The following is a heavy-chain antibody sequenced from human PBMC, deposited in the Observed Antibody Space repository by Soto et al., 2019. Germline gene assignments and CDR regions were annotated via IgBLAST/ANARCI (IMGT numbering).Heavy chain of an antibody. CDR3: ARDLNLRAPHYYYGMDV. CDR2: ISSSSSTI. Sequence: GSLRLSCAASGFTFSSYSMNWVRQAPGKGLEWVSYISSSSSTIYYADSVKGRFTISRDNAKNSLYLQLNSLRAEDTAVYYCARDLNLRAPHYYYGMDVWGQGTTVTVSS. J-gene: IGHJ6*02. V-gene: IGHV3-48*01. CDR1: GFTFSSYS.